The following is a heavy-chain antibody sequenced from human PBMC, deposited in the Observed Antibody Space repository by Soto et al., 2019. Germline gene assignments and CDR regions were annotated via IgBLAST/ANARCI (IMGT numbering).Heavy chain of an antibody. J-gene: IGHJ3*02. CDR2: ISAYNGNT. Sequence: QVQLVQSGAEVKKPGASVKVSCKASGYTFTSYGISWVRQAPGQGLEWMGWISAYNGNTNYAQKLQGRVTMTTDTSTSTAYMELRSLRADDTAVYYCARAPPAGPFRPEGAFDIWGQGTMVTVSS. D-gene: IGHD3-10*01. V-gene: IGHV1-18*01. CDR3: ARAPPAGPFRPEGAFDI. CDR1: GYTFTSYG.